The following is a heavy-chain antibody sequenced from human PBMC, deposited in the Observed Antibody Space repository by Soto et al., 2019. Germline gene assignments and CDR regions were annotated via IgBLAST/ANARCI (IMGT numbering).Heavy chain of an antibody. V-gene: IGHV1-18*01. CDR3: ARDNPPRGY. CDR1: GYTFTSYG. Sequence: QVQLVQSGAEVKKPGASVKVSCKASGYTFTSYGISWVRQATGQGLEWMGWISAYNGNTNYAQKIQGRVTMNTDTSTSTAYMEMRSQRSDDTAVYYCARDNPPRGYWGQGTLVTVSS. CDR2: ISAYNGNT. J-gene: IGHJ4*02.